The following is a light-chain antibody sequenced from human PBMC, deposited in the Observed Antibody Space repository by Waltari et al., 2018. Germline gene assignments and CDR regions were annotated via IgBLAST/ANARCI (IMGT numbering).Light chain of an antibody. CDR3: QHYVRLPVS. CDR1: TRFAKF. V-gene: IGKV3-20*01. Sequence: EIVLTQYPGTTSLSPGERATLSCRASTRFAKFLAWYQQKPGQAPRLLIYYASIRATGIPDRFSGSGSGTDFSLTISRLEPEDFALYYCQHYVRLPVSFGQGTKVGIK. J-gene: IGKJ1*01. CDR2: YAS.